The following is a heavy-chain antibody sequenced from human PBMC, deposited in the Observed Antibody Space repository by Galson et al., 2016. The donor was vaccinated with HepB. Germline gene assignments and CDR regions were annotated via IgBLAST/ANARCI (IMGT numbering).Heavy chain of an antibody. D-gene: IGHD5-18*01. CDR1: GGSISSSSSY. J-gene: IGHJ4*02. V-gene: IGHV4-39*01. CDR2: IHYSGNT. CDR3: VRHDWSGYSYGYDY. Sequence: LSLTCSVSGGSISSSSSYWGWIRQPPGKGLEWIGSIHYSGNTYYNPSLKIRVNISVDTSKNKLSLKLSFVTAADTAVYYCVRHDWSGYSYGYDYWGQGTLVTVSS.